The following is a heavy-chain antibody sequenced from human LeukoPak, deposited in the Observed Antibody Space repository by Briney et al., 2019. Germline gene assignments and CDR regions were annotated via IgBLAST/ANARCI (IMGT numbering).Heavy chain of an antibody. D-gene: IGHD3-9*01. V-gene: IGHV3-30*02. CDR1: GFTFSSYG. CDR2: IRYDGSNK. J-gene: IGHJ6*02. Sequence: GGSLRLSCAASGFTFSSYGMHWVRQAPGKGLEWVAFIRYDGSNKYYADSVKGRFTISRDNSKNTLYLQMNSLRAEDTAVYYCARASPGGYFDWFGLSHYYGMDVWGQGTTVTVSS. CDR3: ARASPGGYFDWFGLSHYYGMDV.